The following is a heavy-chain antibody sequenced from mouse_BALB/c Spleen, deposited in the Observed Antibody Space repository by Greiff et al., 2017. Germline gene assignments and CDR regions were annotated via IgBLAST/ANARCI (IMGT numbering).Heavy chain of an antibody. Sequence: EVQGVESGGGLVQPGGSRKLSCAASGFTFSSFGMHWVRQAPEKGLEWVAYISSGSSTIYYADTVKGRFTISRDNPKNTLFLQMTSLRSEDTAMYYCARWRTGGYYAMDYWGQGTSVTVSS. CDR2: ISSGSSTI. V-gene: IGHV5-17*02. CDR3: ARWRTGGYYAMDY. CDR1: GFTFSSFG. J-gene: IGHJ4*01.